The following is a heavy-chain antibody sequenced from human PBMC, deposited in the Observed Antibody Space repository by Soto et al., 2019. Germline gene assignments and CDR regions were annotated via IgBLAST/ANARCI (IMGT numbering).Heavy chain of an antibody. CDR2: ISFDGSNK. CDR3: AGGPGAGSQFFDY. CDR1: GFTFSSYG. V-gene: IGHV3-30*03. Sequence: GGSLRLSCAASGFTFSSYGMHWVRQAPGKGLEWVSIISFDGSNKNYADSVKGRFTISSDNSRNTLYLQMNSLRAEDTAVSFWAGGPGAGSQFFDYLDQGAVVAVSS. J-gene: IGHJ4*02.